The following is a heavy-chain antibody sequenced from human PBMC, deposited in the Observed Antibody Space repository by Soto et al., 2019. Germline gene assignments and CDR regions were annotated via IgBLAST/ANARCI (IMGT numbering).Heavy chain of an antibody. CDR3: ARDSPVPPSPPQSYHYYGMDV. D-gene: IGHD7-27*01. CDR1: GYTFTSYG. V-gene: IGHV1-18*01. CDR2: ISAYNINR. Sequence: QVQLVQSGAEVKKPGASVKVSCKASGYTFTSYGITWVRQAPGQGLEWMGWISAYNINRKYAQKLQGRVTMTTDTSTSTAYMELRSLRYDDTAVYYCARDSPVPPSPPQSYHYYGMDVWGQGTTVTVSS. J-gene: IGHJ6*02.